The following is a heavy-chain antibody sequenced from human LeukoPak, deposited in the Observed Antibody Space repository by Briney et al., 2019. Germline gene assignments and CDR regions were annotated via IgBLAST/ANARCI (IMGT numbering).Heavy chain of an antibody. CDR3: ARDYYDSSGYYYAHDY. Sequence: SVKVSCKASGGTFSSYAISWVRQAPGQGFEWVGRIIPIFGTANYAQKFQGRVTITTDESTSTAYMELSSLRSEDTAVYYCARDYYDSSGYYYAHDYWGQGTLVTVSS. CDR2: IIPIFGTA. J-gene: IGHJ4*02. CDR1: GGTFSSYA. D-gene: IGHD3-22*01. V-gene: IGHV1-69*05.